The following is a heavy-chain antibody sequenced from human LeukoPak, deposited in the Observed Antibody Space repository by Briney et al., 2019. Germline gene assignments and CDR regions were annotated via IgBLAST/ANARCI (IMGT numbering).Heavy chain of an antibody. CDR3: ARGDYYDSSGYYTGH. D-gene: IGHD3-22*01. V-gene: IGHV3-74*01. CDR2: INPDGSSS. CDR1: GFTFSDYW. Sequence: PGGSLRLSCAASGFTFSDYWMHWVRQAPGKGLEWVSRINPDGSSSNYADSVKGRFTMSRDNAKNTVYLQMDSLRVEDTAVYYCARGDYYDSSGYYTGHWGQGTLVTVSS. J-gene: IGHJ4*02.